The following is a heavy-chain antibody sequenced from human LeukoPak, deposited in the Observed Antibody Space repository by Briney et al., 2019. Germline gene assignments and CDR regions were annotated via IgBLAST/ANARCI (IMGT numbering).Heavy chain of an antibody. J-gene: IGHJ3*02. CDR1: GFTFSSYA. CDR2: ISGSGGST. V-gene: IGHV3-23*01. CDR3: AKDLRVDYYDSSGHPRPLDAFDI. D-gene: IGHD3-22*01. Sequence: GGSLRLSCAASGFTFSSYAMSWVRQAPGKGLEWVSAISGSGGSTYYADSVKGRFTISRDNSKNTLYLQMNSLRAEDTAVYYCAKDLRVDYYDSSGHPRPLDAFDIWGQGTMVTVSS.